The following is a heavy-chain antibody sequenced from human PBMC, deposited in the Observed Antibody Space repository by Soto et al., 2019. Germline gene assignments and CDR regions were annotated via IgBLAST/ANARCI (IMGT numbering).Heavy chain of an antibody. V-gene: IGHV4-39*01. CDR2: IYYSGST. J-gene: IGHJ6*03. D-gene: IGHD2-15*01. Sequence: QLQLQESGPGLVKPSETLSLTCTVSGGSISSSSYYWGWIRQPPGKGLEWIGSIYYSGSTYYNPSLKSRVTISVDTSKNQFSLTLSSVTAADTAVYYCARLVAAIYYYYYYYMDVWGKGTTVTVSS. CDR3: ARLVAAIYYYYYYYMDV. CDR1: GGSISSSSYY.